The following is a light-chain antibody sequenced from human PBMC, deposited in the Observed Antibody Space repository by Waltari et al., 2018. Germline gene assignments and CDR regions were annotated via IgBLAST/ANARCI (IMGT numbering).Light chain of an antibody. V-gene: IGKV3D-15*01. J-gene: IGKJ1*01. CDR3: QQCNDWPRT. CDR2: GAS. CDR1: QSVSNN. Sequence: EIVMTQSPAILSVSPGERATLYCRASQSVSNNLAWYQKKPGQAPRLLIYGASTRSTGVPARFSGSGSGTEFTLTISSLQSEDFAVYYCQQCNDWPRTFGQGTKVEIK.